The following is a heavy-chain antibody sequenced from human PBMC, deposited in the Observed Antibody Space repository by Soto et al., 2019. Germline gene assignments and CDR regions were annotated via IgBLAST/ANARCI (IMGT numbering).Heavy chain of an antibody. CDR3: ARVGGGSYQYYNAMHV. Sequence: PGGSLRLSCAASGFTFSSYSMNRVRQAPGKGLEWFSSISSSSYINYADSAKGRFTVSRDNAVNSLYLQLNSLRAEDTAVYYGARVGGGSYQYYNAMHVSGQATTVSVSS. J-gene: IGHJ6*02. CDR1: GFTFSSYS. V-gene: IGHV3-21*01. CDR2: ISSSSYI. D-gene: IGHD1-26*01.